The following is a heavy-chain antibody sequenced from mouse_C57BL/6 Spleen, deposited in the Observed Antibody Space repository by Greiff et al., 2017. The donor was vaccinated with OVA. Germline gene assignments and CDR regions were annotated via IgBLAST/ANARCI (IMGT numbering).Heavy chain of an antibody. CDR2: INYDGSST. V-gene: IGHV5-16*01. D-gene: IGHD1-1*01. CDR1: GFTFSDYY. CDR3: AREGYYGSSTYWYFDV. Sequence: EVMLVESEGGLVQPGSSMKLSCTASGFTFSDYYMAWVRQVPEKGLEWVANINYDGSSTYYLDSLKSRFIISRDNAKNILYRQMSSLKSEDTATYYGAREGYYGSSTYWYFDVWGTGTTVTVSS. J-gene: IGHJ1*03.